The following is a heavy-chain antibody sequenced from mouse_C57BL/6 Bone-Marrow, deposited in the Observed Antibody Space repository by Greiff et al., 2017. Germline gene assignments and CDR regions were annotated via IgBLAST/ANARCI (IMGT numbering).Heavy chain of an antibody. V-gene: IGHV2-2*01. J-gene: IGHJ2*01. CDR1: GFSLTSYG. D-gene: IGHD2-4*01. CDR2: IWRGGST. CDR3: ARGEVYDDYSFDY. Sequence: QVHVKQSGPGLVQPSQSLSITCTVSGFSLTSYGVHWVRQSPGKGLEWLGVIWRGGSTDYNAAFISRLSISTDNSKGQVFFKMNSLQADDTAIYYCARGEVYDDYSFDYWCQGTTLTVSS.